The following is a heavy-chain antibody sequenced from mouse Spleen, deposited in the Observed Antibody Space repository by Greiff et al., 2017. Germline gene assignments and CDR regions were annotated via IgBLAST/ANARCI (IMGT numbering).Heavy chain of an antibody. D-gene: IGHD2-3*01. Sequence: QVQLQQPGAELVKPGASVKLSCKASGYTFTSYWMHWVKQRPGQGLEWIGMIHPNSGSTNYNEKFKSKATLTVDKSSSTAYMQLSSLTSEDSAVYYCARDDGYNYAMDYWGQGTSVTVSS. CDR1: GYTFTSYW. J-gene: IGHJ4*01. V-gene: IGHV1-64*01. CDR2: IHPNSGST. CDR3: ARDDGYNYAMDY.